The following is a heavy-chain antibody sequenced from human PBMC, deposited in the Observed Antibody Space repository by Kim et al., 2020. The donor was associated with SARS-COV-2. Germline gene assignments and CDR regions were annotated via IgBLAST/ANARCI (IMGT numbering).Heavy chain of an antibody. CDR2: IYYSGST. V-gene: IGHV4-59*13. D-gene: IGHD5-12*01. CDR3: ARVMATIEPFGMDV. CDR1: GGSISSYY. Sequence: SETLSLTCTVSGGSISSYYWSWIRQPPGKGLEWIGYIYYSGSTNYNPSLKSRVTISVDTSKNQFSLKLSSVTAADTAVYYCARVMATIEPFGMDVWGQGTTVTVSS. J-gene: IGHJ6*02.